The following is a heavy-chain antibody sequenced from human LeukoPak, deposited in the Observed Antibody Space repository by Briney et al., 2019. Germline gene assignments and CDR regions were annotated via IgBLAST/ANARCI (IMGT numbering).Heavy chain of an antibody. Sequence: SETLSLTCAVYGGSFSGYYWSWIRQPPGKGLEWIGEINHSGSTNYNPSLKSRVTISVDTSKNQFSLKLSSVTAADTAVYYCARGLSYYDSSGYYLPPTEIDYGGQGTLVTVSS. D-gene: IGHD3-22*01. CDR3: ARGLSYYDSSGYYLPPTEIDY. CDR2: INHSGST. J-gene: IGHJ4*02. V-gene: IGHV4-34*01. CDR1: GGSFSGYY.